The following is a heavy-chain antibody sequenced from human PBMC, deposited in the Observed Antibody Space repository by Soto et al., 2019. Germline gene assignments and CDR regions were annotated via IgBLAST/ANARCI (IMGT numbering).Heavy chain of an antibody. CDR2: ISYDGSNK. D-gene: IGHD3-10*01. CDR3: VGGQFYFDY. V-gene: IGHV3-30*03. CDR1: GFPFTSYG. J-gene: IGHJ4*02. Sequence: QVQLVDSGGGVVQPGRSLRLSCAASGFPFTSYGMHWVREGPGKGLEWLEVISYDGSNKFYADSVKGRFTISRDNSKNTLYLQMNSLRPEDTALYYCVGGQFYFDYRGQGTLVIVSS.